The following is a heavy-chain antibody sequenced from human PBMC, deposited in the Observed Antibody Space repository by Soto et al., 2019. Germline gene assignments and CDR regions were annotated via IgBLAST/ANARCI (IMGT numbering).Heavy chain of an antibody. CDR1: GFTFSDEN. D-gene: IGHD2-2*01. J-gene: IGHJ6*02. Sequence: GSLRLSCSASGFTFSDENMSWVRQVPGKGLEWVSGISGGGSYIFYADSVQGRFSISRDNPKNSLFLEMNSLRVEDTAVYYCARDSDCHSTSCFFPPHVWGQGTTVTVSS. CDR2: ISGGGSYI. V-gene: IGHV3-21*06. CDR3: ARDSDCHSTSCFFPPHV.